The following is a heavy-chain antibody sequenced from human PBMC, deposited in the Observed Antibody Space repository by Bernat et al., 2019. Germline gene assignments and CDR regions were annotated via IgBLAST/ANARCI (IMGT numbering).Heavy chain of an antibody. CDR1: GFTFSSYG. D-gene: IGHD6-13*01. CDR2: ISYDGSNK. CDR3: AKDPGIAAAGTRG. J-gene: IGHJ4*02. V-gene: IGHV3-30*18. Sequence: QVQLVESGGGVVQPGRSLRLSCAASGFTFSSYGMHWVRQAPGKGLEWVAVISYDGSNKYYADSVKGRFTISRDNSKNTLYLQMNSLRAEDTAVYYCAKDPGIAAAGTRGWGQGTLVTVSA.